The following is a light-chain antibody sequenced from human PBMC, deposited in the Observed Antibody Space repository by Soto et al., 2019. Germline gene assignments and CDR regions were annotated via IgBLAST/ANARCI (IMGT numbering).Light chain of an antibody. CDR3: QQYGSSVT. CDR2: GAF. Sequence: EIVLTQSPASLCLSPGERATLSCRASPSVTNFLAWYQQKPGQAPRLLIYGAFNRATGIPDRFSGSGSGTDFSLTISRLEPEDFAVYYCQQYGSSVTFGQGTRREIK. CDR1: PSVTNF. V-gene: IGKV3-20*01. J-gene: IGKJ5*01.